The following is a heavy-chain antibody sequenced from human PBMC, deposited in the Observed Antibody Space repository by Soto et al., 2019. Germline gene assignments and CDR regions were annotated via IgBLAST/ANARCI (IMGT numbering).Heavy chain of an antibody. CDR1: GFTFSSYA. CDR3: AKVPYYDFWSGYDAFDI. D-gene: IGHD3-3*01. V-gene: IGHV3-23*01. J-gene: IGHJ3*02. Sequence: GGSLRLSCAASGFTFSSYAMSWVRQAPGKGLEWVSAISGSGGSTYYADSVKGRFTISRDNSKNTLYLQMNSLRAEDTAVYYCAKVPYYDFWSGYDAFDIWGQGTMVTVSS. CDR2: ISGSGGST.